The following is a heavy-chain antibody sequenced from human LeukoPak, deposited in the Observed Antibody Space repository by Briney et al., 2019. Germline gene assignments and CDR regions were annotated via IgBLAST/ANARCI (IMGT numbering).Heavy chain of an antibody. CDR2: IIPIFGTA. J-gene: IGHJ4*02. D-gene: IGHD3-22*01. CDR1: GGTFSSYA. CDR3: ARDLSRRATGYYYDSSGYSR. Sequence: SVKASCKASGGTFSSYAISWVRQAPGQGLEWMGGIIPIFGTANYAQKFQGRVTITADESTSTAYMELSSLRSEDTAVYYCARDLSRRATGYYYDSSGYSRWGQGTLVTVSS. V-gene: IGHV1-69*13.